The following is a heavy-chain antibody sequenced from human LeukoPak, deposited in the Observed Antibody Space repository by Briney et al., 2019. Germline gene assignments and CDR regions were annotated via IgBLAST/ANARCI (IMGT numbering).Heavy chain of an antibody. CDR2: IKTDGSLT. CDR3: ARRGGTVATIGDDFDY. CDR1: GFTFSSYW. Sequence: GGSLRLSCVASGFTFSSYWMTWVRQAPGKGLEWVANIKTDGSLTYYVDSVKGRFTISRDNSKNTLYVQMNSLRAEDTAIYYCARRGGTVATIGDDFDYWGQGTVVTVSS. D-gene: IGHD5-12*01. V-gene: IGHV3-7*01. J-gene: IGHJ4*02.